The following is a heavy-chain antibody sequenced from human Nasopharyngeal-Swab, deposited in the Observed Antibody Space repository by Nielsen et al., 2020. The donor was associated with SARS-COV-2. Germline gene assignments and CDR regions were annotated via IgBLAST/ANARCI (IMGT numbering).Heavy chain of an antibody. V-gene: IGHV3-23*01. Sequence: GESLKISCAASGFTFSSYAMSWVRQAPGKGLEWVSAISGSGGSTYYADSVKGRFTISRDNSKNTLYLQMNSLRAEDTAVYYCARDLRDIDYWGQGTLVTVSS. J-gene: IGHJ4*02. CDR1: GFTFSSYA. CDR2: ISGSGGST. D-gene: IGHD2-21*02. CDR3: ARDLRDIDY.